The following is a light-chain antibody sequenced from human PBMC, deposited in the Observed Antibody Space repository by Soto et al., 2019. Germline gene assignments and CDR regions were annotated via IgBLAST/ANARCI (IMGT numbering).Light chain of an antibody. Sequence: DIQMTQSPSTLSASVGDRVTITCRARQSISRWLAWYQQTPGKVPKLLIYDASSLESGVPSRFSGSGSGTEFTLTISSLQPDDFATYYCQQYNSYWTFGQGTKVEIK. CDR2: DAS. V-gene: IGKV1-5*01. J-gene: IGKJ1*01. CDR3: QQYNSYWT. CDR1: QSISRW.